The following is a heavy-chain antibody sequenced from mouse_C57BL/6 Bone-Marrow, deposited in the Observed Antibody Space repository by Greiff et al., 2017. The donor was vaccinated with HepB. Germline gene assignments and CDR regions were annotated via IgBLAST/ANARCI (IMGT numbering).Heavy chain of an antibody. CDR3: ARSHYYGSSPRYFDV. CDR1: GYTFTDYY. J-gene: IGHJ1*03. Sequence: EVQLQQSGPELVKPGASVKISCKASGYTFTDYYMNWVKQSHGKSLEWIGDINPNNGGTSYNQKFKGKATLTVDKSSLTAYVVLRSLTSEDSAVYYCARSHYYGSSPRYFDVWGTGTTVTVSS. D-gene: IGHD1-1*01. V-gene: IGHV1-26*01. CDR2: INPNNGGT.